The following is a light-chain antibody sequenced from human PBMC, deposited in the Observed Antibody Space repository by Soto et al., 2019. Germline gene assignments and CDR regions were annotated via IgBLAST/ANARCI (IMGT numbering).Light chain of an antibody. CDR2: GDT. Sequence: QSVLTQPPSVSGAPGQKVTISCTGSSSNIGAGYDVHWYQQLPGTAPRLLIYGDTNRPSGVPDRFSGSKSGTSASLAITGLKAEDEADYYCQSSDNSLSGPVVFGGGTKLTVL. J-gene: IGLJ2*01. CDR1: SSNIGAGYD. CDR3: QSSDNSLSGPVV. V-gene: IGLV1-40*01.